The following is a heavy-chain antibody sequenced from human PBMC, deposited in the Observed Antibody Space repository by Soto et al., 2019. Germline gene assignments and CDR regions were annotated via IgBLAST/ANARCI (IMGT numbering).Heavy chain of an antibody. Sequence: GGSLRLSCAASGFTFSSYAMSWVRQAPGKGLEWVSAISGSGGSTYYADSVKGRFTISRDNSKNTLYLQMNSLRAEDTAVYYCAKDTDRYCSGGSCYLLDYWGQGTLVTVSS. V-gene: IGHV3-23*01. CDR3: AKDTDRYCSGGSCYLLDY. CDR1: GFTFSSYA. D-gene: IGHD2-15*01. CDR2: ISGSGGST. J-gene: IGHJ4*02.